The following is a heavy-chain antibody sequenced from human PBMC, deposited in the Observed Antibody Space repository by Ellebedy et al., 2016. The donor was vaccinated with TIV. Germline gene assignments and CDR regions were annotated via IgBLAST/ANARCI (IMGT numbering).Heavy chain of an antibody. V-gene: IGHV3-48*02. CDR3: ARVGSSSLLSNYGMDV. D-gene: IGHD6-6*01. CDR2: INSSSSTR. CDR1: GFTFSSYS. Sequence: GESLKISCAASGFTFSSYSMNWVRQAPGKGLEWVSYINSSSSTRYYADSVKGRFTISRDNAKNSLYLQMNSLRDEDTAVYYCARVGSSSLLSNYGMDVWGQGTTVTVSS. J-gene: IGHJ6*02.